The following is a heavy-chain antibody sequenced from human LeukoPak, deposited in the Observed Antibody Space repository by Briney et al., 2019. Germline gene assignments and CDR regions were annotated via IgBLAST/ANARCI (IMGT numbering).Heavy chain of an antibody. CDR3: ASIAEDGFDY. J-gene: IGHJ4*02. V-gene: IGHV3-21*01. Sequence: GGSLRFSCAASGFTFSSYSMNWVRQAPGKGLEWVSSISSSSSYIYYADSVKGRFTISRDNAKNSLYLQMNSLRAEDTAVYYCASIAEDGFDYWGQGTLVTASS. CDR1: GFTFSSYS. CDR2: ISSSSSYI. D-gene: IGHD2-21*01.